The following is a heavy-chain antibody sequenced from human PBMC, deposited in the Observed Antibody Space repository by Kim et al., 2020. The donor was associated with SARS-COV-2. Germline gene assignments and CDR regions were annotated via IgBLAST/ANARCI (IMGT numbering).Heavy chain of an antibody. J-gene: IGHJ4*02. CDR2: IYYSGST. Sequence: SETLSLTCTVSGGSISSSSYYWGWIRQPPGKGLEWIGSIYYSGSTYYNPSLKSRVTISVDTSKNQFSLKLSSVTAADTAVYYCARHAGVLGYCSGGSCYSLDYWGQGTLVTVSS. D-gene: IGHD2-15*01. CDR1: GGSISSSSYY. CDR3: ARHAGVLGYCSGGSCYSLDY. V-gene: IGHV4-39*01.